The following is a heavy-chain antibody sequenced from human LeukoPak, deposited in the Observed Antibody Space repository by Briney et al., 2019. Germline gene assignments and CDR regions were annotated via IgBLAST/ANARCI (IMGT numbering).Heavy chain of an antibody. V-gene: IGHV3-7*03. Sequence: PGGSLRLSCAASGFTFSSYWMSWVRQAPGKGLEWVANIKQDGKGKYYVDSVKGRFTISRDNAKKSLYLQMNSLRAEDMAFYYCARGLVGAAVEGLCDYWGQGTLVTVSS. CDR1: GFTFSSYW. CDR2: IKQDGKGK. J-gene: IGHJ4*02. CDR3: ARGLVGAAVEGLCDY. D-gene: IGHD2-21*01.